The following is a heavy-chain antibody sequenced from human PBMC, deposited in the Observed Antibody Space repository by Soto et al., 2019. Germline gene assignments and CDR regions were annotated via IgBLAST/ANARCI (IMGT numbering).Heavy chain of an antibody. V-gene: IGHV3-23*01. J-gene: IGHJ4*02. D-gene: IGHD2-15*01. CDR1: GFTFSSYA. CDR3: AKTVVFDC. Sequence: EVQVSESGGGLVQPGGYLRLSCAASGFTFSSYAMSWVRQAPGKGLEWVSSISGSGGSTYYADSVKGGFTISRDNYKNTLYLQMGRRRAEETAVYYCAKTVVFDCWGQGTLVTVSS. CDR2: ISGSGGST.